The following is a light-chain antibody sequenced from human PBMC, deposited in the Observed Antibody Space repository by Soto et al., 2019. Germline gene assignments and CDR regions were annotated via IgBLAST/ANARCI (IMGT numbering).Light chain of an antibody. CDR3: QSRSSWPPVLT. CDR1: QSVKSY. Sequence: NVLTQSPVTLSLSPAERATLSCRASQSVKSYLAWYQQKPGQAPRLLIYDASNRAAGIPARFSGSGSGTDFALTISSLDPEDFAVYYCQSRSSWPPVLTFGGGTKVEIK. CDR2: DAS. J-gene: IGKJ4*01. V-gene: IGKV3-11*01.